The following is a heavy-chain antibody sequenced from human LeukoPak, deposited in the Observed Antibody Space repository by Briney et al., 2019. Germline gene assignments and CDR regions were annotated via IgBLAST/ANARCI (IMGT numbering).Heavy chain of an antibody. D-gene: IGHD6-19*01. J-gene: IGHJ4*02. V-gene: IGHV4-34*01. CDR1: GGSFSGYY. CDR3: ARDIAVAGTPFDY. CDR2: INHSGST. Sequence: PLETLSLTCAVYGGSFSGYYWSWIRQPPGKGLGGVEEINHSGSTNYNPSLKSRVTISVDTSKNQFSLRLSSVTAADTAVYYCARDIAVAGTPFDYWGQGTLVTVSS.